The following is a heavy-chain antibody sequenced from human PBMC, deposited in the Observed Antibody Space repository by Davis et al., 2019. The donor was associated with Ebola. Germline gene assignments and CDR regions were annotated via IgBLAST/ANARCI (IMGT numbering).Heavy chain of an antibody. J-gene: IGHJ6*02. CDR3: ARVYTIFGGMDV. CDR2: MNPNSGNT. CDR1: GYTFTSYD. Sequence: AASVKVSCKASGYTFTSYDINWVRQATGQGLEWMGWMNPNSGNTGYAQKFQGRVTMTRNTSISTAYMGLSSLRSEDTAVYYCARVYTIFGGMDVWGQGTTVTVSS. D-gene: IGHD3-9*01. V-gene: IGHV1-8*01.